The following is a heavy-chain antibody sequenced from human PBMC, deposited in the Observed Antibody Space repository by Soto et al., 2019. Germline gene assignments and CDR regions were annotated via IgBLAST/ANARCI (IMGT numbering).Heavy chain of an antibody. Sequence: GASVKVSCKASGYTFTSYAMHWVRQAPGQRLEWMGGIIPVNGKANYAQKFQGRVTITTDESTSTAYLELSSLRSEDTAVYYCARPHIVVVVAATRHYYGMDVWGQGTTVTVSS. CDR3: ARPHIVVVVAATRHYYGMDV. CDR1: GYTFTSYA. CDR2: IIPVNGKA. J-gene: IGHJ6*02. V-gene: IGHV1-3*01. D-gene: IGHD2-15*01.